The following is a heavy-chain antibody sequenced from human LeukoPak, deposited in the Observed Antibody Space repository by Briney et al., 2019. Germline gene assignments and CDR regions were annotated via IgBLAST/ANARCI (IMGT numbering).Heavy chain of an antibody. V-gene: IGHV3-7*03. J-gene: IGHJ4*02. D-gene: IGHD3-3*01. CDR1: GFTFNIHW. Sequence: GGSLRLSCAASGFTFNIHWMTWVRQTPGKGLEWVATIKPNGNDKFFVDSVKGRFTVSRDNAKTSLYLQMNSLRAEDTAMYYCARDRHYDFWSGYYTPFNSWGQGTLVTVSS. CDR3: ARDRHYDFWSGYYTPFNS. CDR2: IKPNGNDK.